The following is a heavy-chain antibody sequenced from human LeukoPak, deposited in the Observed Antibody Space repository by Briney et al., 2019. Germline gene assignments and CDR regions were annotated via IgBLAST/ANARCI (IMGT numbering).Heavy chain of an antibody. D-gene: IGHD2-21*01. J-gene: IGHJ6*03. CDR1: GFSSLLYG. CDR2: IYTYNGNT. V-gene: IGHV1-18*01. Sequence: ASVRVSCTTSGFSSLLYGLNWGRHAPGQGLEWMGWIYTYNGNTNQAKKYPDRGSLTTYTYTNTANLEVRGLRSNDTDIHLCAIPIKGAFFYYFVYVWGKGTTVTVSS. CDR3: AIPIKGAFFYYFVYV.